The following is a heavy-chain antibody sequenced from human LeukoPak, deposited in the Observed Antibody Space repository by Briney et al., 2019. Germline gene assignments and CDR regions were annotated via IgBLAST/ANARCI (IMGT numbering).Heavy chain of an antibody. J-gene: IGHJ4*02. D-gene: IGHD3-22*01. CDR2: ISSSSSYI. V-gene: IGHV3-21*01. CDR1: GFTFSSYS. Sequence: GGSLRLSCAASGFTFSSYSMNWVRQAPGKGLEWVSSISSSSSYIYYADSVKGRFTISRDNAKNSLYLQMNSLRAEDTAVYYCAKTAYYDSSGYLFDYWGQGTLVTVSS. CDR3: AKTAYYDSSGYLFDY.